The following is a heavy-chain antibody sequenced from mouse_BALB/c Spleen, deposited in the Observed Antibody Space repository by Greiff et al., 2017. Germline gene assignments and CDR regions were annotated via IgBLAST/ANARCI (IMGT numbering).Heavy chain of an antibody. CDR3: VRDLYGSSLDY. D-gene: IGHD1-1*01. Sequence: VQLVESGPGLVAPSQSLSITCTVSGFSLTSYDISWIRQPPGKGLEWLGVIWTGGGTNYNSAFMSRLSISKDNSKSQVFLKMNSLQTDDTAIYYCVRDLYGSSLDYWGQGTTRTVSS. CDR2: IWTGGGT. CDR1: GFSLTSYD. J-gene: IGHJ2*01. V-gene: IGHV2-9-2*01.